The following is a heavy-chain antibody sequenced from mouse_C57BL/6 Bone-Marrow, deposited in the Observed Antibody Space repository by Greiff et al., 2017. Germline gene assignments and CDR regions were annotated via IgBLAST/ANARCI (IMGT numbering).Heavy chain of an antibody. Sequence: QVQLQQPGAELLMPGASVKLSCKASGYTFTSYWMHWVKQRPGQGLEWIGEIDPSDSYTNYNQKFKGKSTLTVDKSSSTAYMQLSSLTSEDSAVYYCATTTVVADYWGQGTTLTVSS. V-gene: IGHV1-69*01. CDR1: GYTFTSYW. D-gene: IGHD1-1*01. J-gene: IGHJ2*01. CDR3: ATTTVVADY. CDR2: IDPSDSYT.